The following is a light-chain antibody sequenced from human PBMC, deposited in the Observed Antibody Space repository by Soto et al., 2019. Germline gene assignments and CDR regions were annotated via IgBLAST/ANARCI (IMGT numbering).Light chain of an antibody. J-gene: IGLJ2*01. CDR3: SSYTSSSTVV. Sequence: QSALTQPASVSGSPGQSITISCTGTSSGVGGYNYVCWYQQHPGKAPKLIIYDVTNRPSGLSNRFSGSKSGNTASLSISGLQAEDEADYYCSSYTSSSTVVFGGGTKLTVL. V-gene: IGLV2-14*03. CDR1: SSGVGGYNY. CDR2: DVT.